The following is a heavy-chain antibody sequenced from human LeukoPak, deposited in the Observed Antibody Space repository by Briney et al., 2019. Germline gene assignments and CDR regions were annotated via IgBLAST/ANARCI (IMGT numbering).Heavy chain of an antibody. Sequence: ASVTVSCTASGYTFTSLGISWVRQAPGQGLERMGWISGDNGNTYYAQKLQGRVTLTTDTSTSTAYMELRSLRSDDTAVYYCARDCDRSGYYCYWGQGTQVTVSS. V-gene: IGHV1-18*01. CDR2: ISGDNGNT. CDR3: ARDCDRSGYYCY. J-gene: IGHJ4*02. CDR1: GYTFTSLG. D-gene: IGHD3-22*01.